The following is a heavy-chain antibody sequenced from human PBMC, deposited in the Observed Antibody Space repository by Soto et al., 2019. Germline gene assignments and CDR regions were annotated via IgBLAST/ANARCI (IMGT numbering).Heavy chain of an antibody. CDR3: ARGVYCSSTSCYWGMDV. D-gene: IGHD2-2*01. Sequence: SETLSLTCAVYGGSFNGYYWSWIRQPPGKGLEWIGEMNHGGTTNYNPSLKSRVTLSVDTSKNRFSLKLNSVTAADTAVYYCARGVYCSSTSCYWGMDVWGQGTTVTVSS. CDR2: MNHGGTT. CDR1: GGSFNGYY. J-gene: IGHJ6*02. V-gene: IGHV4-34*01.